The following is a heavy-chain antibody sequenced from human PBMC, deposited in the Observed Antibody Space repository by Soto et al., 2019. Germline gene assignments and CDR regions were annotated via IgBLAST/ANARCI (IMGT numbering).Heavy chain of an antibody. CDR1: GGSISSGDYY. CDR2: IYYSGST. D-gene: IGHD3-3*01. CDR3: ARGVDYDFWSGPQAYFDY. Sequence: QVQLQESGPGLVKPSQTLSLTCTVSGGSISSGDYYWSWIRQPPGKGLEWIGYIYYSGSTYYNPSLTARVTISVDTSKNRFSLKLSSVTAADAAVYYCARGVDYDFWSGPQAYFDYWGQGTLVTVSS. V-gene: IGHV4-30-4*01. J-gene: IGHJ4*02.